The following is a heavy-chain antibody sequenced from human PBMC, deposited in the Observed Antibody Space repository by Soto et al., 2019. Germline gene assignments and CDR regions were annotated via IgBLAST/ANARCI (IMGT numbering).Heavy chain of an antibody. D-gene: IGHD3-16*02. Sequence: GGSLRLSCAASGFTFSSYWMSWVRQAPGKGLEWVANIKQDGSEKYYVDSVKGRFTISRDNAKNSLYLQMNSLRAEDTAVYYCARDSQYDYVWGSYRNLDYWGQGTLVTVSS. CDR1: GFTFSSYW. V-gene: IGHV3-7*01. CDR2: IKQDGSEK. J-gene: IGHJ4*02. CDR3: ARDSQYDYVWGSYRNLDY.